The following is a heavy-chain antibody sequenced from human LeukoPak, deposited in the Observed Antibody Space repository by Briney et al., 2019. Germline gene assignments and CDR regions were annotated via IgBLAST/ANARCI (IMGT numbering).Heavy chain of an antibody. V-gene: IGHV3-23*01. Sequence: PGGSLRLSCAASGFIFRSSSMSWVRQAPGKGLEWVSSISAIGDTTHYAESVQGRFTISRDNSGNTLYVQMNSLSVDDTAVYYCAKVKSSLRVVGAWGQGTLVTVSS. J-gene: IGHJ5*02. CDR3: AKVKSSLRVVGA. D-gene: IGHD3-22*01. CDR2: ISAIGDTT. CDR1: GFIFRSSS.